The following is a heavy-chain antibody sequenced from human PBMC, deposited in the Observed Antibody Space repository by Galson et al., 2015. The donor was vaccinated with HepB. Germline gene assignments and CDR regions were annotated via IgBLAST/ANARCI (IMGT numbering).Heavy chain of an antibody. CDR2: ISSSSSTI. J-gene: IGHJ6*02. V-gene: IGHV3-48*01. CDR1: GFTFSSYS. Sequence: SLRLSCAASGFTFSSYSMNWVRQAPGKGLEWVSYISSSSSTIYYADSVKGRFTISRDNAKNSLYLQMNSLRAEDTAVYYCARDPTQDGYNSYYYGMDVWGQGTTVTVSS. D-gene: IGHD5-24*01. CDR3: ARDPTQDGYNSYYYGMDV.